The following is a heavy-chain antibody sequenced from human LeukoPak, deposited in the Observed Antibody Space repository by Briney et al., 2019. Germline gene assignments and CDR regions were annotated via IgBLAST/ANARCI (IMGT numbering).Heavy chain of an antibody. CDR1: GGSISSYY. CDR3: ASGGTRVATISYYYYGMDV. D-gene: IGHD5-12*01. CDR2: IYYSGST. Sequence: SKTLSLTCTVSGGSISSYYWSWIRQPPGKGLEWIGYIYYSGSTNYNPSLKSRVTISVGTSKNQFSLKLSSVTAADTAVYYCASGGTRVATISYYYYGMDVWGQGATVTVSS. V-gene: IGHV4-59*08. J-gene: IGHJ6*02.